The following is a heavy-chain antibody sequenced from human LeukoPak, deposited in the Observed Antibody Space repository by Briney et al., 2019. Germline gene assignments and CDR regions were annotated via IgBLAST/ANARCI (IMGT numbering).Heavy chain of an antibody. Sequence: GESLQISCKGSGYSFTSYWIGWVRQMPGKGLEGMGIIYPGDSDTRYSPSFQGQVTISADKSISTAYLQRSSLKASDTAMYYCARQEEYYYGSGSSLDYWGQGTLVTVSS. D-gene: IGHD3-10*01. CDR1: GYSFTSYW. J-gene: IGHJ4*02. CDR2: IYPGDSDT. CDR3: ARQEEYYYGSGSSLDY. V-gene: IGHV5-51*01.